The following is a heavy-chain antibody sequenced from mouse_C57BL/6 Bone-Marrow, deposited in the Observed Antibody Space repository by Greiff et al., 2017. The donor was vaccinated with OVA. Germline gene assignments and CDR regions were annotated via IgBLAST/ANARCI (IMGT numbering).Heavy chain of an antibody. CDR3: ARSGDDGYDAVAY. J-gene: IGHJ3*01. CDR2: IQPNSGSS. CDR1: GYTFTTYW. V-gene: IGHV1-64*01. D-gene: IGHD2-3*01. Sequence: VQLQQPGAELVKPGASVKLSCTASGYTFTTYWMHWVQQRPGQGLEWIGRIQPNSGSSNSNEQFKSKATLTVDKSSDTAYRRLSSVKSEDSAVYNCARSGDDGYDAVAYWGQGTVVTVSA.